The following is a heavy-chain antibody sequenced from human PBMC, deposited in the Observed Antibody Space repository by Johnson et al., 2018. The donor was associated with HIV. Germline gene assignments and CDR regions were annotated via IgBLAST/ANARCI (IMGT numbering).Heavy chain of an antibody. CDR2: IKQDGSEK. V-gene: IGHV3-7*03. Sequence: VQLVESGGGLVQPGGSLRLSCSASGFTFSSYWMTWVRQAPGKGLEWVANIKQDGSEKYYVDSVRGRFTISRDNAKNSLYLQMNSLKTEDTAVYYCTTYQQLGEYDAFDIWGQGTMVTVSS. CDR3: TTYQQLGEYDAFDI. D-gene: IGHD6-13*01. CDR1: GFTFSSYW. J-gene: IGHJ3*02.